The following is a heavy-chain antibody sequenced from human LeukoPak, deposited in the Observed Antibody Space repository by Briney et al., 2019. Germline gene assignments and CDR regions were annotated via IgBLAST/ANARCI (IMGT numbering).Heavy chain of an antibody. V-gene: IGHV3-23*01. J-gene: IGHJ6*02. CDR1: GFTFSSYA. D-gene: IGHD5-18*01. Sequence: GGSLRLSCAASGFTFSSYAMSWVRQAPGKGLEWVSAISGSGGSTYYADSVKGRFTISRDNSKNTLYLQMNSLRAEDTAVYYCAKEKLWLQNYYYYGMDVWGQGTTVTVSS. CDR3: AKEKLWLQNYYYYGMDV. CDR2: ISGSGGST.